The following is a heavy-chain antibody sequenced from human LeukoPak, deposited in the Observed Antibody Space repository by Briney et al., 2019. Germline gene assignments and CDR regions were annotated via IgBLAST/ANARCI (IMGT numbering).Heavy chain of an antibody. V-gene: IGHV3-13*01. D-gene: IGHD3-10*01. CDR3: ARVLSPITMVRALSWYFDL. CDR1: GFTFSSYD. Sequence: PGGSLRLSCAASGFTFSSYDMHRVRQATGKGLEWVSAIGTAGDTYYPGSVKGRFTISRENAKNSLYLQMNSLRAGDTAVYYCARVLSPITMVRALSWYFDLWGRGTLVTVSS. J-gene: IGHJ2*01. CDR2: IGTAGDT.